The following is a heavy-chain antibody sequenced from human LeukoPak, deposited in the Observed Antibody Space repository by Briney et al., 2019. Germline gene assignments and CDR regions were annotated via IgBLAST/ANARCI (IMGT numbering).Heavy chain of an antibody. CDR2: VNRDGSET. CDR3: ARNNGMDV. Sequence: GGSLRLSCAASGFTFSNAWMTWVRQVPGRGPEWVANVNRDGSETYYLDSVKGRFTISKDNAKNSLYLQMNSLRAEDTALYHCARNNGMDVWGQGTTVIVSS. J-gene: IGHJ6*02. CDR1: GFTFSNAW. V-gene: IGHV3-7*03.